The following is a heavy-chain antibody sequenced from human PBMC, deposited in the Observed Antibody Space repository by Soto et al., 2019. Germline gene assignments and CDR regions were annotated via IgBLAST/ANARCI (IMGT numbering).Heavy chain of an antibody. CDR1: GFTFSSYA. D-gene: IGHD2-15*01. CDR3: VKDFPSYCSGGSCYYVDY. V-gene: IGHV3-64D*06. CDR2: ISSNGGST. Sequence: GGSLRLSCSASGFTFSSYAMHWVRQAPGKGLEYVSAISSNGGSTYYADSVKGRFTISRDNSKNTLYLQMSSLRAEGTAVYYCVKDFPSYCSGGSCYYVDYWGQGTLVTVSS. J-gene: IGHJ4*02.